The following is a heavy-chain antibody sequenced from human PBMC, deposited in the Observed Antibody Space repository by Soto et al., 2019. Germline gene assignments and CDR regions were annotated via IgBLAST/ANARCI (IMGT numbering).Heavy chain of an antibody. J-gene: IGHJ4*02. V-gene: IGHV4-31*02. D-gene: IGHD1-26*01. Sequence: HVQLQESGPGLVKPSQTLSLTCSVSGASTVSHYHWTWIRQPPGKGLEWMGYIFNSGTTFYNPSLTSRLSISMDTSGNHFSLELRSVTAADTAVYYCALALGPTTGLDYWGQGTLVTVSS. CDR3: ALALGPTTGLDY. CDR2: IFNSGTT. CDR1: GASTVSHYH.